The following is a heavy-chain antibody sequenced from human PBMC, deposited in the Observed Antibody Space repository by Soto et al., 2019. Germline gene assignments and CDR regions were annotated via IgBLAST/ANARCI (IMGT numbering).Heavy chain of an antibody. CDR2: ISAYNGNT. Sequence: ASVKVSCKASGYTFTSYGISWVRQAPGQGLEWMGWISAYNGNTTYAQKLQGRVTMTTDTSTSTAYMELRSLRSDDTAVYYCARTPSILDKYYYDSCGYWPDYWGQGTLVTVSS. J-gene: IGHJ4*02. CDR1: GYTFTSYG. CDR3: ARTPSILDKYYYDSCGYWPDY. D-gene: IGHD3-22*01. V-gene: IGHV1-18*01.